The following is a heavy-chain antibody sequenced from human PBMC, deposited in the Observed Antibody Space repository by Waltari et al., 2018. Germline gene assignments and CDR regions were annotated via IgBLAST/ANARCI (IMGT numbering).Heavy chain of an antibody. Sequence: QVQLQESGPGLVRPSETLSLTCDVSVYFINTVCFWGWIRQPPGKGLEWIGNIYHDGTTYYNPSLKHRLMISLDTSKNQFSLRLNFVDVADTAVYYCARQTLGYCTSAACRRLETWGQGILVTVSS. J-gene: IGHJ5*02. D-gene: IGHD2-2*03. V-gene: IGHV4-38-2*01. CDR2: IYHDGTT. CDR3: ARQTLGYCTSAACRRLET. CDR1: VYFINTVCF.